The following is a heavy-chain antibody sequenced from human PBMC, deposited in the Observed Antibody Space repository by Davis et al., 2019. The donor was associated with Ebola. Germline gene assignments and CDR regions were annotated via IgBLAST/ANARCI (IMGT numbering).Heavy chain of an antibody. V-gene: IGHV4-30-2*03. D-gene: IGHD6-6*01. CDR2: YYYTGST. J-gene: IGHJ4*02. CDR3: ARQSSSSWGDY. Sequence: LRLSCAVSGAFVSSGGYSWSWIRQPPGKGLEWIGYYYYTGSTHYSPSLRSRVTISVDTSKNLFSLKLSSVTAADTAVYYCARQSSSSWGDYWGQGTLVTVSS. CDR1: GAFVSSGGYS.